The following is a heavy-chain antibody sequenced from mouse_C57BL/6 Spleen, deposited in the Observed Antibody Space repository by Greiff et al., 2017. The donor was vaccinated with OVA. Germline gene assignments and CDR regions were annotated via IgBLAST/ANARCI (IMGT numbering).Heavy chain of an antibody. D-gene: IGHD1-1*01. Sequence: QVQLQQPGAELVMPGASVKLSCKASGYTFTSYWMHWVKQRPGQGLEWIGEIYPSDSYTNYNQKFKGKSTLTVDKSSSTAYMQLSSLTSEDSAVYYCATTVVDGGFFDYWGQGTTLTVSS. CDR3: ATTVVDGGFFDY. J-gene: IGHJ2*01. V-gene: IGHV1-69*01. CDR1: GYTFTSYW. CDR2: IYPSDSYT.